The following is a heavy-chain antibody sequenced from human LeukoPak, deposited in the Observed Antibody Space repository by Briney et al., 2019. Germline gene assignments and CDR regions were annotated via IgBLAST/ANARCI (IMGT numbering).Heavy chain of an antibody. J-gene: IGHJ4*02. V-gene: IGHV4-38-2*01. Sequence: SETLSLTCAVSGYSISSGYYWGWIRQPPGKGLEWIGSIYHSGSTYYNPSLKSRVTISVDTSKNQFSLKLSSVTAAYTAVYYCARLYSGVTRPFDYWGQGTLVTVSS. CDR2: IYHSGST. CDR1: GYSISSGYY. CDR3: ARLYSGVTRPFDY. D-gene: IGHD4-23*01.